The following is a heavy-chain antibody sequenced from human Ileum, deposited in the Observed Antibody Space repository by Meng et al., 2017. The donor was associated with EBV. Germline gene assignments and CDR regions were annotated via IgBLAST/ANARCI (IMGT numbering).Heavy chain of an antibody. CDR2: IYHTGST. CDR3: ARRDTAWFDP. Sequence: LHLQESGPGLGKPSETLSPTRSVSGGSITSYSYYWGWIRQPPGKGLEWIATIYHTGSTYYNPSLKSRVTISVDTSKNEFSLKVTSVTAADTALYYCARRDTAWFDPWGRGTLVTVSS. V-gene: IGHV4-39*01. CDR1: GGSITSYSYY. D-gene: IGHD2-21*02. J-gene: IGHJ5*02.